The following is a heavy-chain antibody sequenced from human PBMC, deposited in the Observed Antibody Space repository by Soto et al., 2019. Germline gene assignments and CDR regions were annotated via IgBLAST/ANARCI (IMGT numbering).Heavy chain of an antibody. D-gene: IGHD2-8*01. V-gene: IGHV3-30*18. J-gene: IGHJ3*02. CDR2: ISYDGSKK. Sequence: VGSLRLSCEASGLTFSAYGMHWVRQAPGKGLEWVATISYDGSKKYFGDSVKGRFTISRDNSKSTLYLEMNSLRTEDTAVYYCAKASHCNKGRCSLGLIGDRAFDIWGQGTMLTVSS. CDR3: AKASHCNKGRCSLGLIGDRAFDI. CDR1: GLTFSAYG.